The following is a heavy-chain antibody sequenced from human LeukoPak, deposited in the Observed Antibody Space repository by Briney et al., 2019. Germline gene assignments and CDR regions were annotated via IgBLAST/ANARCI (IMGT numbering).Heavy chain of an antibody. J-gene: IGHJ4*02. V-gene: IGHV3-48*01. CDR3: ARHYDSNSYGPGY. CDR1: GFAFSSYS. D-gene: IGHD3-22*01. CDR2: ISSGSSPI. Sequence: GGSLRLSCAASGFAFSSYSMNWVRQAPGKGLEWISYISSGSSPIYYADSVKGRFTISRDNAKNSLFLQMNSLRAEDTAVYYCARHYDSNSYGPGYWGQGTLVTVSS.